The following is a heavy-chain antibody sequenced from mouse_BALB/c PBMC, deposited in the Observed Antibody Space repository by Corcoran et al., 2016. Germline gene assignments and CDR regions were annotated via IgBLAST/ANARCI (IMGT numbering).Heavy chain of an antibody. CDR2: INPYNGAT. J-gene: IGHJ4*01. V-gene: IGHV1-26*01. CDR3: ARDYASSYYAMDY. D-gene: IGHD1-1*01. Sequence: EVQLQQSGPELVKPGASVKISCKASGYSFTGYYMHWVKQSHVKSLEWIGRINPYNGATSYNQNFKDKASLTVDKSSSTAYMELHILTSEDSAVYYCARDYASSYYAMDYLGQGTSVTVSS. CDR1: GYSFTGYY.